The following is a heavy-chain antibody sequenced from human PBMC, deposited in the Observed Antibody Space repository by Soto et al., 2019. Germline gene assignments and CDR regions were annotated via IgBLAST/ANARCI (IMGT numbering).Heavy chain of an antibody. Sequence: GGSLRLSCAASGFTFSSYAMSWVRQAPGKGLEWVSAISGSGGSTYYADSVKGRFTISRDNSKNTLYLKMNSLRAEDTAVYYCAKTGCSSTSCYYYYYYMDVWGKGTTVTVSS. CDR3: AKTGCSSTSCYYYYYYMDV. V-gene: IGHV3-23*01. J-gene: IGHJ6*03. CDR1: GFTFSSYA. CDR2: ISGSGGST. D-gene: IGHD2-2*01.